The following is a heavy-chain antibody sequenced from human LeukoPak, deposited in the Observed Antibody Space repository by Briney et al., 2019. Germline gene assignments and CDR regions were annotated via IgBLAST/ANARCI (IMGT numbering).Heavy chain of an antibody. D-gene: IGHD2-2*01. V-gene: IGHV3-11*05. CDR3: ARDPRIVVVPAARGGDWFDP. Sequence: KPGGSLRLSCAASGFTFSDYYMSWIRQAPGKGLEWVSYISSSSSYTNYADSVKGRFTISRDNAKNSLYLQMNSLRAEDTAVYYCARDPRIVVVPAARGGDWFDPWGQGTLVTVSS. CDR2: ISSSSSYT. J-gene: IGHJ5*02. CDR1: GFTFSDYY.